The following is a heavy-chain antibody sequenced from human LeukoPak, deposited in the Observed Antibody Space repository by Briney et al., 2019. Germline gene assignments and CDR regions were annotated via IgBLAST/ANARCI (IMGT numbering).Heavy chain of an antibody. Sequence: GGSLRLSCAVSGITLSNYGMSWVRQAPGKGLEWVAGISDRGSRTNYADSVEGRFAISTDHPKNTLYLQMNSLRAEDTAVYFCAKRGVVIRVILVGFHKEAYYFDSWGQGALVTVSP. CDR3: AKRGVVIRVILVGFHKEAYYFDS. CDR2: ISDRGSRT. V-gene: IGHV3-23*01. CDR1: GITLSNYG. D-gene: IGHD3-22*01. J-gene: IGHJ4*02.